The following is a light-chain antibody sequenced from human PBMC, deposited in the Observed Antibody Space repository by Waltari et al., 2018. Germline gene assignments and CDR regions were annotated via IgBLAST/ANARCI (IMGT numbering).Light chain of an antibody. CDR2: DAS. V-gene: IGKV1-13*02. J-gene: IGKJ3*01. Sequence: IQLTQSPPSLSASIGDRVTIPCRASKGIGSALAWYQQKPGKPPRALIYDASSLEGGVPSRFSGSGSGTDFTLSISSLQPEDFATYYCQHLNSFPFTFGPGTTV. CDR3: QHLNSFPFT. CDR1: KGIGSA.